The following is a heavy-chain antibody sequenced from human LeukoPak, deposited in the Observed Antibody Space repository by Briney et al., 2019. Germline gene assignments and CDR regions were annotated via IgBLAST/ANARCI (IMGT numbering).Heavy chain of an antibody. V-gene: IGHV4-61*01. D-gene: IGHD3-22*01. CDR2: IYYSGST. CDR1: GGSISSSSYY. J-gene: IGHJ6*03. Sequence: PSETLSLTCTVSGGSISSSSYYWSWIRQPPGKGLEWIGNIYYSGSTNYNPFLKSRVTISVDTSKNQFSLKLSSVTAADTAVYYCTRGSIAYYYMDVWGKGTTVTISS. CDR3: TRGSIAYYYMDV.